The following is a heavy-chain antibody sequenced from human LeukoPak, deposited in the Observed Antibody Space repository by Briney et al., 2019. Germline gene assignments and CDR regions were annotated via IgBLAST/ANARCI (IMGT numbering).Heavy chain of an antibody. V-gene: IGHV5-51*03. CDR1: GYSFTSYW. Sequence: GASVKVSCKGSGYSFTSYWIGWVRRMPGKGLEWMGIIYPGDSDTRYSPSFQGQVTISADKSISTAYLQWSSLKASDTAMYYCARTADGYNYEDAFDIWGQGTMVTVPS. D-gene: IGHD5-24*01. CDR2: IYPGDSDT. J-gene: IGHJ3*02. CDR3: ARTADGYNYEDAFDI.